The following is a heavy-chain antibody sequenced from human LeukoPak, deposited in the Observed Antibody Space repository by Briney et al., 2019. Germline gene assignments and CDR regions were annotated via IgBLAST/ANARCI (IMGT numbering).Heavy chain of an antibody. D-gene: IGHD3-22*01. CDR2: IYYSGST. CDR1: GGSIXSYY. J-gene: IGHJ4*02. CDR3: ARMAYYYDSSGYYYLFDY. V-gene: IGHV4-59*08. Sequence: TLSLTCTVXGGSIXSYYWSWIRQPPGKGLEWIGYIYYSGSTNYNPSLKSRVTISVDTSKNQFSLKLSSVTAADTAVYYCARMAYYYDSSGYYYLFDYWGQGTLVTVSS.